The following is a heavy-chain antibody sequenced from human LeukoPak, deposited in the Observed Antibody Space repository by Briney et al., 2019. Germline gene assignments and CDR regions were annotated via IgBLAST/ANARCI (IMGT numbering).Heavy chain of an antibody. V-gene: IGHV3-30-3*01. J-gene: IGHJ4*02. CDR3: ARDSREWELLPDY. D-gene: IGHD1-26*01. CDR1: GFTFSNYY. Sequence: GGSLRLSCAASGFTFSNYYMSWVRQAPGKGLEWVAVISYDGSNKYYADSVKGRFTISRDNSKNTLYLQMNSLRAEDTAVYYCARDSREWELLPDYWGQGTLVTVSS. CDR2: ISYDGSNK.